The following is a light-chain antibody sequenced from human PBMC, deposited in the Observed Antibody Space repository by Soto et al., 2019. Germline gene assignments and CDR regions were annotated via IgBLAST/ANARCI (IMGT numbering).Light chain of an antibody. Sequence: DIQMTQSPSSLSASVGDRVTITCRASQTITTYLNWYQQKPGKAPKLLIYGASSLQSGVPSRFTASGSGTDYTLTISSLQPEDFATYHCQQSHSTPWTFGQGTKVEIK. CDR2: GAS. J-gene: IGKJ1*01. CDR1: QTITTY. CDR3: QQSHSTPWT. V-gene: IGKV1-39*01.